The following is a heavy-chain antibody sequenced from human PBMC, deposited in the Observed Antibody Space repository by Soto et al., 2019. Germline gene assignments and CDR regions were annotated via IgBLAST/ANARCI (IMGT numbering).Heavy chain of an antibody. Sequence: ASVKVSCKASVYTFSGYSITWVRQAPGQGLEWMGRISGYNGNTNYARTLRGRLTLTTDTSTSTAYMELRSLTSDDTAVYYCARDVFCGGAPACPDMDVWGQGTTVTVSS. V-gene: IGHV1-18*04. D-gene: IGHD2-21*01. CDR2: ISGYNGNT. J-gene: IGHJ6*02. CDR1: VYTFSGYS. CDR3: ARDVFCGGAPACPDMDV.